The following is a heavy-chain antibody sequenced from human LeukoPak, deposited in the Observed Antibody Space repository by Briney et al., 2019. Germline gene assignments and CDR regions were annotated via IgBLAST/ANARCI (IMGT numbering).Heavy chain of an antibody. Sequence: GESLRLSCVGSGFAFHNYAMHWVRRPPGKGLEWVSAINWNSDTKAYADSVKGRFTISRDRARNSLYLQMDSLRPEDTALYYCAKDTGGNGAYFYAMDVWGQGTSVTVSS. D-gene: IGHD4-23*01. CDR1: GFAFHNYA. CDR3: AKDTGGNGAYFYAMDV. CDR2: INWNSDTK. V-gene: IGHV3-9*01. J-gene: IGHJ6*02.